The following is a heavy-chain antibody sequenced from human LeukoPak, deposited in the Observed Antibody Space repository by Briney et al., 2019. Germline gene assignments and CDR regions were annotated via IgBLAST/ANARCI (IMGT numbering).Heavy chain of an antibody. V-gene: IGHV3-9*01. CDR3: AKDRAGGSGSFFDY. CDR2: ISWNSGSI. J-gene: IGHJ4*02. Sequence: GGSLRLSCAASRFTFDDYAMHWVRQAPGKGLERVSGISWNSGSIGYADSVKGRFTISRDNAKNSLYLQVNSLRAEDTALYYCAKDRAGGSGSFFDYWGQGTLVTVSS. CDR1: RFTFDDYA. D-gene: IGHD1-26*01.